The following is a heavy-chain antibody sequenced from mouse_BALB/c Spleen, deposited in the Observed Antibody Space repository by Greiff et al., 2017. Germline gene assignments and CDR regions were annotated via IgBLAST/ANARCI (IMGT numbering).Heavy chain of an antibody. J-gene: IGHJ4*01. Sequence: EVKLQESGGGLVKPGGSLKLSCAASGFTFSSYTMSWVRQTPEKRLEWVATISSGGSYTYYPDSVKGRFTISRDNAKNTLYLQMSSLKSEDTAMYYCTRDLITTARGAMDYWGQGTSVTVSS. CDR1: GFTFSSYT. D-gene: IGHD1-2*01. V-gene: IGHV5-6-4*01. CDR3: TRDLITTARGAMDY. CDR2: ISSGGSYT.